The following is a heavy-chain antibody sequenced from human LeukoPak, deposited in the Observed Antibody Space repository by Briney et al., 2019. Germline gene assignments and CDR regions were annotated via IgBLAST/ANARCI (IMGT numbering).Heavy chain of an antibody. J-gene: IGHJ4*02. CDR1: GFTFRGYA. D-gene: IGHD4-17*01. Sequence: GGSLRLSCAASGFTFRGYAMHWVRQAPGKGLEWVAVISYDGSNKYYADSVKGRFTISRDNSKNTLYLQMNSLRAEDTAVYYCAKDYGDYVGYFDYWGQGTLVTVSS. CDR2: ISYDGSNK. CDR3: AKDYGDYVGYFDY. V-gene: IGHV3-30*04.